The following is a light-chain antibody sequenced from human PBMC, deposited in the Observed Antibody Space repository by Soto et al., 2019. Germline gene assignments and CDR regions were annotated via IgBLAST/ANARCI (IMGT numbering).Light chain of an antibody. Sequence: DIHMTQSPSSLSASVGDRVTITCRASQSISSYLNWYQQKPGKAPNLLIYAASTLHSGVPSRFSGSGSGTDFTLTNSSLQPEDFATYYCQQSYSTPLTFGGGTKVEIK. V-gene: IGKV1-39*01. J-gene: IGKJ4*01. CDR1: QSISSY. CDR3: QQSYSTPLT. CDR2: AAS.